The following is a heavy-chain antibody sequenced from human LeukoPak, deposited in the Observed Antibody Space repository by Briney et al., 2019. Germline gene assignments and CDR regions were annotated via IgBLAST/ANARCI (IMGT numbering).Heavy chain of an antibody. Sequence: GASVKVSCKASGYTFTSYAMHWVRQAPGQRLEWMGWINAGNGNTKYSQKFQGRVTITRDTSASTAYMELSSLRSEDTAVYYCARFVDTEYYFDYWGQGTLVTVSS. CDR2: INAGNGNT. CDR3: ARFVDTEYYFDY. CDR1: GYTFTSYA. V-gene: IGHV1-3*01. J-gene: IGHJ4*02. D-gene: IGHD5-18*01.